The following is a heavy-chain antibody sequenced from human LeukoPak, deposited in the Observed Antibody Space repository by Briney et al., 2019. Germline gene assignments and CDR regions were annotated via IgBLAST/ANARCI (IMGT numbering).Heavy chain of an antibody. Sequence: GGSLRLSCAASGFTFSSYWMSWVRQAPGKGLEWVANIKQDGSEKYYVDSVKGRFTISRDNAKNSLYLQMNSLRAEDTAVYYCVRYSGSYYKGSFDYWGQGTLVTVSS. CDR3: VRYSGSYYKGSFDY. D-gene: IGHD1-26*01. CDR1: GFTFSSYW. J-gene: IGHJ4*02. CDR2: IKQDGSEK. V-gene: IGHV3-7*01.